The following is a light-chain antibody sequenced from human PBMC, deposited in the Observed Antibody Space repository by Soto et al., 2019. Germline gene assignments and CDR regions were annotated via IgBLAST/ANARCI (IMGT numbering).Light chain of an antibody. J-gene: IGKJ2*01. V-gene: IGKV3-20*01. Sequence: EIVLTQSPGTLSLSPGERATLSCRASQSVSGSYLAWYQQKPGQPPRLLIYGASSRATGIPDRLSGSGSGTDFTLTFSRLEPEGFAVYYCQQYGTSPYTFGQGTKLEIK. CDR2: GAS. CDR1: QSVSGSY. CDR3: QQYGTSPYT.